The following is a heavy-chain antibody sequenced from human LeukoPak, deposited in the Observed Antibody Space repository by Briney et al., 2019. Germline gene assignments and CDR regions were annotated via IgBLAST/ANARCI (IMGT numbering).Heavy chain of an antibody. CDR2: IRPSTGDT. CDR3: ARVLDYLFDY. V-gene: IGHV1-18*01. J-gene: IGHJ4*02. Sequence: GASVKVSCKASGYTFTSPGISWVRQAPGQGLEWMGWIRPSTGDTDYALNLQGRVTLTTDTSTSTAYMELRSLRSDDTAVYYCARVLDYLFDYWGQGTLVTVSS. D-gene: IGHD2/OR15-2a*01. CDR1: GYTFTSPG.